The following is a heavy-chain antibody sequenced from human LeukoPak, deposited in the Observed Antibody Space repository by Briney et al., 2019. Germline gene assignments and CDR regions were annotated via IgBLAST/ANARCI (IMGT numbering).Heavy chain of an antibody. Sequence: GASVKVSCKASGSFTGEYVHWVRQAPGQGLEWLGWINPDTGGTNFAQKFQGRVTMAGDTSISTAYMELSRLTSDDTAVYYCARSPYDSGGYVSAPWGQGTQVTVSS. CDR1: GSFTGEY. J-gene: IGHJ5*02. D-gene: IGHD3-10*01. V-gene: IGHV1-2*02. CDR3: ARSPYDSGGYVSAP. CDR2: INPDTGGT.